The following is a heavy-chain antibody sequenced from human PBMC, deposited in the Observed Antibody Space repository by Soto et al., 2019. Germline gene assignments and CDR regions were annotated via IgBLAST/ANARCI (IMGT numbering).Heavy chain of an antibody. D-gene: IGHD3-16*01. Sequence: VQLVESGGGLIQPGGSLSLSCAASGFTVSNNHMTWVRQAAGKGLELVSFVHGGGSTSYADSVKGRFTISRDNSKNTLYLQMDSLRAEDTAIYYCAGRLTTAASLAYWGRGTLVTVSS. CDR2: VHGGGST. CDR1: GFTVSNNH. CDR3: AGRLTTAASLAY. V-gene: IGHV3-53*01. J-gene: IGHJ4*02.